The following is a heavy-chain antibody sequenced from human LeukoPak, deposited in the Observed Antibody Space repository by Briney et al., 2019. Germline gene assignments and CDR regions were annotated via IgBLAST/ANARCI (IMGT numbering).Heavy chain of an antibody. Sequence: GGSLRLSCAASGFTFSSYGMHWVRQAPGKGLEWVAFIRYDGSNKHYADSVKGRFTISRDNSKNTLYLQMNSLRAEDTAVYYCAKDRIAVAGTGVDLDYWGQGTLVTVSS. CDR1: GFTFSSYG. CDR2: IRYDGSNK. V-gene: IGHV3-30*02. J-gene: IGHJ4*02. D-gene: IGHD6-19*01. CDR3: AKDRIAVAGTGVDLDY.